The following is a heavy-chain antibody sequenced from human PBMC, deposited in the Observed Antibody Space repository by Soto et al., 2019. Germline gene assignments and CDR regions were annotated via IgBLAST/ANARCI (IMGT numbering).Heavy chain of an antibody. CDR2: ISSSSSYI. D-gene: IGHD2-2*02. Sequence: PGGSLRLSCAASVFTFSSYSMNWVRQAPGKGLEWVSSISSSSSYIYYADSVKGRFTISRDNAKNSLYLQMNSLRAEDTAVYYCARGVVPAAIQGSYYYGMDVWGQGTTVTVSS. V-gene: IGHV3-21*01. CDR3: ARGVVPAAIQGSYYYGMDV. J-gene: IGHJ6*02. CDR1: VFTFSSYS.